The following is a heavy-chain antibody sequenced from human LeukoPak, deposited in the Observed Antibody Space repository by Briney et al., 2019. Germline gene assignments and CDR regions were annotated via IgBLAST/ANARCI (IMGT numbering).Heavy chain of an antibody. CDR3: ARVMYYYDSSGYLKY. CDR2: INPNSGGT. D-gene: IGHD3-22*01. J-gene: IGHJ4*02. CDR1: GYTFTGYY. V-gene: IGHV1-2*02. Sequence: GASVKVSCKASGYTFTGYYMHWVRQAPGQGLEWMGWINPNSGGTNYAQKFQGRVTMTRDTSISTAYMELSRLRSDDTAVYYCARVMYYYDSSGYLKYWGQGTLVTVSS.